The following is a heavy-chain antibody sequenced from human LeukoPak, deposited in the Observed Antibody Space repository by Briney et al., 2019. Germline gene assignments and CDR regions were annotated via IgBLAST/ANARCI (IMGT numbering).Heavy chain of an antibody. J-gene: IGHJ4*02. CDR2: INHSGST. CDR1: GFTFSSYA. CDR3: ARGPSYGL. V-gene: IGHV4-34*01. Sequence: GSLRLSCAASGFTFSSYAMSWVRQPPGKGLEWIGEINHSGSTNYNPSLKSRVTISVDTSKNQFSLKLSSVTAADTAVYYCARGPSYGLWGQGTLVTVSS. D-gene: IGHD4-17*01.